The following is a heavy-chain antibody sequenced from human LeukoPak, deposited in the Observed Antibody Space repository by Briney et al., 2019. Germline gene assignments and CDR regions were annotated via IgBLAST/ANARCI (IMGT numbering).Heavy chain of an antibody. CDR3: ATDVRFPDAFDI. J-gene: IGHJ3*02. D-gene: IGHD3-3*01. CDR1: GGSISSGGYY. CDR2: IYHSGST. V-gene: IGHV4-30-2*01. Sequence: PSQTLSLTCTVSGGSISSGGYYWSWIRQPPGKGLEWIGYIYHSGSTYYNPSLKSRVTISVDRSKNQFSLKLSSVTAADTAVYYCATDVRFPDAFDIWGQGTMVTVSS.